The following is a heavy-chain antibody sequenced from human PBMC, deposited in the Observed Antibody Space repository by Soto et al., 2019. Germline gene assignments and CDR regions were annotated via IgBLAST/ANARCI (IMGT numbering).Heavy chain of an antibody. J-gene: IGHJ3*02. D-gene: IGHD2-2*01. V-gene: IGHV1-69*02. CDR3: SIGSWSAETFDI. CDR2: IIPMLTVT. Sequence: QVHLVQSGAEVKTPGSPVKVSCKAAGGTFNTYTLIWVRQAPGHGLEWMGRIIPMLTVTNSAQKFQGRVTLTADKSTGTAFMELTSLRSDDTAIYYCSIGSWSAETFDIWGQGTMVTVSS. CDR1: GGTFNTYT.